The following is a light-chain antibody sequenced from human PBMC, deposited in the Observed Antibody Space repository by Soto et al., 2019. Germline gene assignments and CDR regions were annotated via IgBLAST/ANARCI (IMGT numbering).Light chain of an antibody. J-gene: IGKJ5*01. V-gene: IGKV3-15*01. CDR2: GAS. Sequence: EIVMTQSPATLSVSPGERSTLSCRASQSVSSNLAWYQQKPVQAPRLRIYGASTRATGIPARLSGSGYGTDFTITINSMKTEDFETYYCQQTHNSTITFGQGTRLEIK. CDR1: QSVSSN. CDR3: QQTHNSTIT.